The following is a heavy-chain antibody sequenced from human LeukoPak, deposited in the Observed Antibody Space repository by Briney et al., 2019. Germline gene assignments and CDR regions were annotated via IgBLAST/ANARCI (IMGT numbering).Heavy chain of an antibody. V-gene: IGHV3-30-3*01. CDR1: GFTFSSYA. CDR3: ARVGPIDYGDTPYYFDT. CDR2: ISYDGSNK. D-gene: IGHD4-17*01. J-gene: IGHJ4*02. Sequence: GGSLRLSCAASGFTFSSYAMHWVRQAPGKGLEWVAVISYDGSNKYYTDSVKGRFTISRDNSKNTLYLQMNSLRAEDTAVYYCARVGPIDYGDTPYYFDTWGQGTLVTV.